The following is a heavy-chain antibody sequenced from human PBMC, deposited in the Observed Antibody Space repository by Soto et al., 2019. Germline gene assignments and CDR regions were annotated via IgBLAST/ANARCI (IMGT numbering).Heavy chain of an antibody. D-gene: IGHD2-2*01. Sequence: EVQLLESGGGLVQTGGSLRLSCAASGFTFSTYAMSWVRQAPGKGLEWVSTISGSADATFYAASVKGRFAIFRDNSRTMFFLQMNILRADDTAVYYCAKGGDGYCSTTSSLFDFDYWGPGTLVTVSS. J-gene: IGHJ4*02. CDR1: GFTFSTYA. CDR3: AKGGDGYCSTTSSLFDFDY. V-gene: IGHV3-23*01. CDR2: ISGSADAT.